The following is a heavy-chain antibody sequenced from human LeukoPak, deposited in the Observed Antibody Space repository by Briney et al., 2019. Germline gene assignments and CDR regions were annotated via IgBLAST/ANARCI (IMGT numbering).Heavy chain of an antibody. V-gene: IGHV3-48*03. CDR2: ISSSGSTI. CDR3: ARDLGSYSSGWYMGFDY. Sequence: GGSLRLSCAASGFTFSSYEMNWVRQAPGKGLEWVSYISSSGSTIYYADSVKGRFTISRDNAKNSLYLQVNSLRAEDTAIYYCARDLGSYSSGWYMGFDYWGQGTLVTVSS. D-gene: IGHD6-19*01. J-gene: IGHJ4*02. CDR1: GFTFSSYE.